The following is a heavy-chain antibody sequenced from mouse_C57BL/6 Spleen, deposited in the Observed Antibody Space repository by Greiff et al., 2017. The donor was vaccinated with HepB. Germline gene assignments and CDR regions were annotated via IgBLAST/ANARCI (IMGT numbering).Heavy chain of an antibody. CDR2: IYPRSGNT. V-gene: IGHV1-81*01. Sequence: VQLQESGAELARPGASVKLSCKASGYTFTSYGISWVKQRTGQGLEWIGEIYPRSGNTYYNEKFKGKATLTADKSSSTAYMELRSLTSEDSAVYFCARKEGYDEAWFAYWGQGTLVTVSA. CDR3: ARKEGYDEAWFAY. D-gene: IGHD2-2*01. CDR1: GYTFTSYG. J-gene: IGHJ3*01.